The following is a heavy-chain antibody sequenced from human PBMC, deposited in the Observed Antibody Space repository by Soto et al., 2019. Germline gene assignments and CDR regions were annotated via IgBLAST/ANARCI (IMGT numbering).Heavy chain of an antibody. D-gene: IGHD1-26*01. CDR1: GFTFSHYG. J-gene: IGHJ4*02. CDR3: VRYSGKYQGPIDY. V-gene: IGHV3-30*03. CDR2: ISYDGSNK. Sequence: QVQLVESGGGVVQPGRSLRLSCAVSGFTFSHYGIHCVRQAPGKGLEWLAVISYDGSNKHYADSVKGRFTVSRDNSKNTLYLQMNSLRAEDTAVYFCVRYSGKYQGPIDYWGQGTLVTVTS.